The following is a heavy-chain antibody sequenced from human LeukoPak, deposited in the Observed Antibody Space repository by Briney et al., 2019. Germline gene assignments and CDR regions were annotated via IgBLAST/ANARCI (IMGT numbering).Heavy chain of an antibody. Sequence: SETLSLTCAVSGVSISSTSYYWAWIRQPPGKGLERIGTIYNSGNTYHNPSLKSRVTLSVDTSRNQFSLRLSSVDAADTAVYYGPKAGVRYFDSSGLYAFDFWGQGTTVTVSS. CDR2: IYNSGNT. V-gene: IGHV4-39*01. D-gene: IGHD3-22*01. CDR1: GVSISSTSYY. CDR3: PKAGVRYFDSSGLYAFDF. J-gene: IGHJ3*01.